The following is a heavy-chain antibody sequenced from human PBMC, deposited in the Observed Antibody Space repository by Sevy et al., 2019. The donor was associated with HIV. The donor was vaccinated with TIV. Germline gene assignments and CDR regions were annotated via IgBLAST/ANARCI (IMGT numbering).Heavy chain of an antibody. J-gene: IGHJ4*02. D-gene: IGHD3-10*01. CDR3: ARDRLLRFGEIDY. CDR2: ISSSGSTI. Sequence: GGCLRLSCAASGFTFSSYEMNWVRQAPGKGLEWVSYISSSGSTIYYADSVKGRFTISRDNAKNSLYLQMNSLRAEDTAVYYCARDRLLRFGEIDYWGQGTLVTVSS. V-gene: IGHV3-48*03. CDR1: GFTFSSYE.